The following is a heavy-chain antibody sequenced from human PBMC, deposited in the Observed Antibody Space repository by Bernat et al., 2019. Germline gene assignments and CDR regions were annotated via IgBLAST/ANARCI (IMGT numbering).Heavy chain of an antibody. Sequence: QVQLQESGPGLVKPSQTLSLTCTVSGGSISSGDYYWSWIRQPPGKGLEWIGYIYYSGSTYYNPSLKSRVTISVDTSKNQFSPKLSSVTAADTAVYYCARDVTMVRGVTGVDYWGQGTLVTVSS. D-gene: IGHD3-10*01. J-gene: IGHJ4*02. CDR2: IYYSGST. V-gene: IGHV4-30-4*01. CDR1: GGSISSGDYY. CDR3: ARDVTMVRGVTGVDY.